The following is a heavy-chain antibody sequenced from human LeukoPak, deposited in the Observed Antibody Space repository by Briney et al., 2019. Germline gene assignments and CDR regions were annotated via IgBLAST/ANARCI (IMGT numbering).Heavy chain of an antibody. J-gene: IGHJ4*02. CDR1: GGTFSSYA. D-gene: IGHD3-22*01. V-gene: IGHV1-69*05. CDR3: ARDSYYYDSSGWPPYFDY. CDR2: IIPIFGTA. Sequence: SVKVSCKASGGTFSSYAISWVRQAPGQGLEWMGGIIPIFGTANYAQKFQGRVTITTDESTSTAYMELSSLRSEDTAVYYCARDSYYYDSSGWPPYFDYWGQGTLVTVSS.